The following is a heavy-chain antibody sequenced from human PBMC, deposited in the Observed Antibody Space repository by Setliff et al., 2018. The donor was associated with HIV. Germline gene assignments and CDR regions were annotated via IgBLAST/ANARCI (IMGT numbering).Heavy chain of an antibody. CDR1: GFTFGDYA. V-gene: IGHV3-49*04. D-gene: IGHD3-10*01. J-gene: IGHJ6*03. Sequence: GSLRLSCRASGFTFGDYALSWVRQAPGKGLEWVGFIRSKEYGGTTEYAASVKGRFTISRDDSKSIAYLQMNSLKAEDTAVYYCARAKSWYYYMDVWGKGTTVTVSS. CDR3: ARAKSWYYYMDV. CDR2: IRSKEYGGTT.